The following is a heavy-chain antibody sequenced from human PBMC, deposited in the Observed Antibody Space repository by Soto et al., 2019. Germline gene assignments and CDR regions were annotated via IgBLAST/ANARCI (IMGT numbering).Heavy chain of an antibody. Sequence: QVQLVESGGGVVQPGRSLGLSCAASGFTFSSYGMHWVRQAPGKGLEWVAVISYDGSNKYYADSVKGRFTISRDNSKNTLYLQMNSLRAEATAGYYCAKEGIAFGISWFDPWGQGTLVTVSS. CDR3: AKEGIAFGISWFDP. J-gene: IGHJ5*02. D-gene: IGHD6-13*01. CDR1: GFTFSSYG. CDR2: ISYDGSNK. V-gene: IGHV3-30*18.